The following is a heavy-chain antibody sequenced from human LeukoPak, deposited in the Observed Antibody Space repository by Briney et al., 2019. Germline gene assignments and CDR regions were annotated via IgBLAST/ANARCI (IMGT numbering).Heavy chain of an antibody. V-gene: IGHV3-23*01. Sequence: PGGSLRLSCAASGFTFSNYGMSWVRQAPGKGLEWVSGISGSGGTTYYADSVQGRFTISRDNSKNRLYLQMNSLRAEDTAVYYCAKCDDDIVVVPVAFFDYWGQGTLVTVSS. CDR3: AKCDDDIVVVPVAFFDY. J-gene: IGHJ4*02. CDR1: GFTFSNYG. D-gene: IGHD2-2*01. CDR2: ISGSGGTT.